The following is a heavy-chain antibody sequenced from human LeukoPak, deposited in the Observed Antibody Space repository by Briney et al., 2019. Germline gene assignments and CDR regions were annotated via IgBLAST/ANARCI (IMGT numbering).Heavy chain of an antibody. CDR3: ATVKYSSSSDGYNWFDP. CDR1: GGTFSSYA. V-gene: IGHV1-69*05. D-gene: IGHD6-6*01. J-gene: IGHJ5*02. Sequence: SVKVSCKASGGTFSSYAISWVRQAPGQGLEWMGGIIPIFGTANYAQKFQGRVTITTDESTSTAYMELSSLRSEDTAVYYCATVKYSSSSDGYNWFDPWGQGTLVTVSS. CDR2: IIPIFGTA.